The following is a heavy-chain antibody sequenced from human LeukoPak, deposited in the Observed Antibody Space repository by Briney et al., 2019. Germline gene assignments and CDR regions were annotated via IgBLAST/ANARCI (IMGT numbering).Heavy chain of an antibody. CDR2: ISSSSSTI. V-gene: IGHV3-48*01. D-gene: IGHD3-22*01. J-gene: IGHJ4*02. CDR3: ARVNYDSTLGFGVWHLRSDY. CDR1: GFTFSSYA. Sequence: GGSLRLSCAASGFTFSSYAMNWVRQAPGKGLEWVSYISSSSSTIYYADSVKGRFTISRDNAKNSLYLQMNSLRAEDTAVYYCARVNYDSTLGFGVWHLRSDYWGQGTLVTVSS.